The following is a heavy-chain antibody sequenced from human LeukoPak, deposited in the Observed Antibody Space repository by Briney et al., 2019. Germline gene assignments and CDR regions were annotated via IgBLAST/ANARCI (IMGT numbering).Heavy chain of an antibody. Sequence: ASVKVSCKASGYTFTSYGISWVRQAPGQGLEWMGWISAYNGNTDYAQKLQGRVTMTTDTSTSTAYMELRSLRSDDTAVYYCAREATGSSYWSYYYMDVWGKGTTVTVSS. CDR1: GYTFTSYG. D-gene: IGHD3-22*01. CDR2: ISAYNGNT. J-gene: IGHJ6*03. CDR3: AREATGSSYWSYYYMDV. V-gene: IGHV1-18*01.